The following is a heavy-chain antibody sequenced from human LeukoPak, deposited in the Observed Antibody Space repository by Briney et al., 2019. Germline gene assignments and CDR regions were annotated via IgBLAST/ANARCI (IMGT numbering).Heavy chain of an antibody. Sequence: PSETLSLTCAVSGGSISSGGYSWSWIRQPPGKGLEWIGYIYHSGSTYYNPSLKSRVTISVDRSKNQFSLKLSSVTAADTAVYYCARVGVAIGWAFDIWGQGTMVTVSS. J-gene: IGHJ3*02. CDR3: ARVGVAIGWAFDI. V-gene: IGHV4-30-2*01. D-gene: IGHD2-15*01. CDR1: GGSISSGGYS. CDR2: IYHSGST.